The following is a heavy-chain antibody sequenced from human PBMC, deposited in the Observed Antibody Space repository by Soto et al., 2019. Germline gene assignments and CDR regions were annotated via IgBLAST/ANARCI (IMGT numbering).Heavy chain of an antibody. CDR1: GGTFSSYA. CDR2: IIPIFGTA. J-gene: IGHJ5*02. Sequence: QVQLVQSGAEVKKPGSSVKVSCKASGGTFSSYAISCVRQAPGQGLEWMGGIIPIFGTANYAQKFQGRVTITADEATSTAYMELSSLRSEDTAVYYCARDGSGYYDSSGSYRSWGQGTLVTVSS. D-gene: IGHD3-22*01. CDR3: ARDGSGYYDSSGSYRS. V-gene: IGHV1-69*01.